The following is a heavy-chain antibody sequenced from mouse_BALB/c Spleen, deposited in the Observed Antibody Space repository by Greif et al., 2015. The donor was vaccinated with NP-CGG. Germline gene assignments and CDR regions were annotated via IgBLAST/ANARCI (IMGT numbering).Heavy chain of an antibody. CDR3: ARHGNYDY. J-gene: IGHJ2*01. Sequence: EVKLVESGGGLVKPGGSLKLSCAASGFTFSSYAMSWVRQTPEKRLEWAATISSGGSYTYYPDSVKGRFTISRDNAKNTLYLQMSSLRSEDTAMYYCARHGNYDYWGQGTTLTVSS. D-gene: IGHD1-1*02. V-gene: IGHV5-9-3*01. CDR1: GFTFSSYA. CDR2: ISSGGSYT.